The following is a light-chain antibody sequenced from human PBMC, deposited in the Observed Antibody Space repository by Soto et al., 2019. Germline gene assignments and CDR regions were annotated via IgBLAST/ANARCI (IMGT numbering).Light chain of an antibody. CDR1: QGITTH. CDR2: AAS. V-gene: IGKV1-39*01. J-gene: IGKJ4*01. CDR3: QQSYTTPLT. Sequence: DIQMTQSPSSLSASVGDRVTITCRASQGITTHINWFQQKAGKAPNLLISAASSLQSGVPSRFSGSGSGRDFTLTITSLLPEDSATYYCQQSYTTPLTFGGGTKVEI.